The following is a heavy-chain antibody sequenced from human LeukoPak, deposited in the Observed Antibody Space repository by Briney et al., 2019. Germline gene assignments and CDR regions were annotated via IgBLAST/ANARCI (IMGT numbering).Heavy chain of an antibody. J-gene: IGHJ2*01. CDR1: GFTFSDYA. D-gene: IGHD6-19*01. Sequence: GGSLRLSCAASGFTFSDYAMHWVRQAPGEELEYVSAISSNGGSIHYANSVKGRFTISRDNSKNTLYLQMDSRRAEDMAVYYCARDTCGCGSGWHLYWYFDLWGRGTLVTVSS. CDR2: ISSNGGSI. CDR3: ARDTCGCGSGWHLYWYFDL. V-gene: IGHV3-64*01.